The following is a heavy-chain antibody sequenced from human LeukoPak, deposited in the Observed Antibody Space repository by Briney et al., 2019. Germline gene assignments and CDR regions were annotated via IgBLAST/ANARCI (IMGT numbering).Heavy chain of an antibody. Sequence: PGGSLRLSCAASGIIFSNYAMHWVRQGPGKGLECISTISSDGGSTYYANSVKGRFTISRDNSKNTLYLQMGSLRAEDMAVYYCARGLQGAKTRYFDLWGRGTRVTVSS. J-gene: IGHJ2*01. CDR1: GIIFSNYA. V-gene: IGHV3-64*01. CDR2: ISSDGGST. D-gene: IGHD1-26*01. CDR3: ARGLQGAKTRYFDL.